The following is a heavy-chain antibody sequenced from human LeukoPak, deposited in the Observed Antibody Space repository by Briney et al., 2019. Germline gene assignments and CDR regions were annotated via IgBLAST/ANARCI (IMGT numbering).Heavy chain of an antibody. V-gene: IGHV3-48*04. Sequence: GGSLRLSCAASGFTFSSYNMNWVRQAPGKGLEWVSYISSSSSTIHYADSVKGRFTISRDNAKNSLYLQMNSLRAEDTAVYYCARGLVRTSSGWFFDYWGQGTLITVSS. CDR3: ARGLVRTSSGWFFDY. J-gene: IGHJ4*02. CDR1: GFTFSSYN. D-gene: IGHD6-19*01. CDR2: ISSSSSTI.